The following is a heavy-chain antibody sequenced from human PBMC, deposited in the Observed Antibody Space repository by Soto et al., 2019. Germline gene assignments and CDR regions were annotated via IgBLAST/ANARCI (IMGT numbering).Heavy chain of an antibody. Sequence: VQLVDSGGGVVQPGRSLRLSCAASGFTFSDYAMHWVRQAPGKGLEWGGVVSHDGRNTHYADSVKGRFTISRDSSKNTVSLEMTSLRAEDTAVYYCAKGGRQWLVTSDFNYWGQGALVTVSS. CDR3: AKGGRQWLVTSDFNY. V-gene: IGHV3-30*18. J-gene: IGHJ4*02. D-gene: IGHD6-19*01. CDR2: VSHDGRNT. CDR1: GFTFSDYA.